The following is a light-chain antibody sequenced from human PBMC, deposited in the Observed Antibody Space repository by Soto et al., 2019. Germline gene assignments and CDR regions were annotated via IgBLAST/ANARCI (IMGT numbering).Light chain of an antibody. CDR2: DAS. CDR1: QSISSW. Sequence: DIQMTQSPSTLSASVGDRVTITCRASQSISSWLAWYQQKPGKAPKLLIFDASSLESGVPSRFSGSGSGTEFTLTISSLQPADFATYYCQHYNSYSDTFGQGTKLEIK. V-gene: IGKV1-5*01. J-gene: IGKJ2*01. CDR3: QHYNSYSDT.